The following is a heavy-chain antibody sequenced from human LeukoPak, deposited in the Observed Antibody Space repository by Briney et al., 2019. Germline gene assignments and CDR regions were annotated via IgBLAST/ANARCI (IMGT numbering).Heavy chain of an antibody. CDR1: GFTFSSYA. CDR3: ARVSPDYYYGMDV. J-gene: IGHJ6*02. CDR2: ISYDGSNK. Sequence: PGGSLRLSCAASGFTFSSYAMHWVRQAPGKGLEWVAVISYDGSNKYYADSVKGRFTISRDNSKNTLYLQMNSLRAEDTAVYYCARVSPDYYYGMDVWGQGTTVTVSS. V-gene: IGHV3-30-3*01.